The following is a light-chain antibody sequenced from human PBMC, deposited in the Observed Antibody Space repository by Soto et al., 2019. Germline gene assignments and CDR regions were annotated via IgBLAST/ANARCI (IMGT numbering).Light chain of an antibody. CDR3: SSYTSSSTLSFV. J-gene: IGLJ1*01. CDR2: EVS. Sequence: QPVLTQPASVSGSPGQSITISGTGTSSDVGGYNYVSWYQQHPGKAPKLMIYEVSNRPSGVSNRFSGSKSGNTASLTISGLQAEDEADYYCSSYTSSSTLSFVFGTGTKVTVL. CDR1: SSDVGGYNY. V-gene: IGLV2-14*01.